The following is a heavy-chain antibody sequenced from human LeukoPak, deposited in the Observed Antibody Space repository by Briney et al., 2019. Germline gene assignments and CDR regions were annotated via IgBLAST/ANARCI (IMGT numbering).Heavy chain of an antibody. Sequence: PWETPSLTCTVSGGSISSGSYYWSWIRQPAGKGLEWIGRIYTSGSTNYNPSLKSRVTISVDTSKNQFSLKLSSVTAADTAVYYCARGYSYGYSYWGQGTLVTVSS. V-gene: IGHV4-61*02. CDR1: GGSISSGSYY. J-gene: IGHJ4*02. D-gene: IGHD5-18*01. CDR3: ARGYSYGYSY. CDR2: IYTSGST.